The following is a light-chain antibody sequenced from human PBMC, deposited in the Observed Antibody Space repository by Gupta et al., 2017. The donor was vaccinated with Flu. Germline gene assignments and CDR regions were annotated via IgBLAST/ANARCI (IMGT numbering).Light chain of an antibody. CDR2: AAS. Sequence: PSSLSASVGDRVAITCRASQTIGISLNWYQQKPGQAPKLLIYAASSVQSGVPSRFSGRGSETDFTLTISSLQPEDFAVYYCQQTYQSWDTFGQGTTLEI. CDR1: QTIGIS. CDR3: QQTYQSWDT. J-gene: IGKJ2*01. V-gene: IGKV1-39*01.